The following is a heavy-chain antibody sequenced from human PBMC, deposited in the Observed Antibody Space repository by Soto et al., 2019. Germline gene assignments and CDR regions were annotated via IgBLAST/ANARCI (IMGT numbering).Heavy chain of an antibody. V-gene: IGHV3-30*18. CDR1: GFTFSSYG. D-gene: IGHD6-6*01. CDR2: ISYDGSNK. Sequence: GESLKISCAASGFTFSSYGMHWVRQAPGKGLEWVAVISYDGSNKYYADSVKGRFTISRDNSKNTLYLQMNSLRAEDTAVYYCAKGREYSSSSTYYFDYWGQGTLVTVSS. CDR3: AKGREYSSSSTYYFDY. J-gene: IGHJ4*02.